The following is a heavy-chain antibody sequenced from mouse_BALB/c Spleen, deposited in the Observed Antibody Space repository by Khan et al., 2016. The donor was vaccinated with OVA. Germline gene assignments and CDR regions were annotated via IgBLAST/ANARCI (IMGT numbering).Heavy chain of an antibody. CDR1: GFNIKDTY. J-gene: IGHJ2*01. Sequence: EVQLEESGAELVQPGASVKLSCTASGFNIKDTYMHWVKQRPEQGLEWIGRIDPANGNTKYDPQFQSKATITADTSSNTPYLLRSSLTSEDTAVYCCARINAWGQGTTLTVSS. V-gene: IGHV14-3*02. CDR2: IDPANGNT. CDR3: ARINA.